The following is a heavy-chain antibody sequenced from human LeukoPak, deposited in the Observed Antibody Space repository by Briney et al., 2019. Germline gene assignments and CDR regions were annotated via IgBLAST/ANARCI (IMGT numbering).Heavy chain of an antibody. CDR1: GFTFSNYS. J-gene: IGHJ4*02. Sequence: PGGSLRLSCAASGFTFSNYSIHWGRHPPGEGREWVASIRFNGNFYADYVKGRFTISRDNSKSTVSLQMDTLTTEDTALYYGARENWDFDFWGQGTLVTASS. CDR3: ARENWDFDF. D-gene: IGHD7-27*01. V-gene: IGHV3-30*02. CDR2: IRFNGN.